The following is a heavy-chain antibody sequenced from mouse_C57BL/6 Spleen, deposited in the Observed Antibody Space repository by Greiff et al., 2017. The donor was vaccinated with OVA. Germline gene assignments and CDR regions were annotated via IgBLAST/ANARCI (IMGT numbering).Heavy chain of an antibody. Sequence: QVQLQQPGAELVKPGASVKMSCKASGYTFTSYWITWVKQRPGQGLEWMGDIYPGSGSTNYNEKFKSKATLTVDTSSSTAYMQLSSLTSEDSAVYYCARYDYSNYAWFAYWGQGTLVTVSA. CDR3: ARYDYSNYAWFAY. CDR2: IYPGSGST. D-gene: IGHD2-5*01. CDR1: GYTFTSYW. J-gene: IGHJ3*01. V-gene: IGHV1-55*01.